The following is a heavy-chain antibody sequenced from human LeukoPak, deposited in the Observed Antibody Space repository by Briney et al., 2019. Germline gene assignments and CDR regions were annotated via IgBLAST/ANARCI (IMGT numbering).Heavy chain of an antibody. CDR1: GGSFSGYY. D-gene: IGHD3-9*01. J-gene: IGHJ4*02. Sequence: SETLSLTCAVYGGSFSGYYWSWIRQPPGKGLEWIGEINHSGSTNYNPSLKSRVTISVDTSKNQFYLKLSSVTAADTAVYYCARAVGSFDWLPLFDYWGQGTLVTVSS. V-gene: IGHV4-34*01. CDR3: ARAVGSFDWLPLFDY. CDR2: INHSGST.